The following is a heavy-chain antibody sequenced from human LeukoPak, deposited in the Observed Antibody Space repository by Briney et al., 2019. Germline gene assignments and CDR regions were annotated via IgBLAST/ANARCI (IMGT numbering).Heavy chain of an antibody. CDR1: GYTFTSYD. CDR2: MNPNSGNT. D-gene: IGHD3-22*01. CDR3: ARRTTDSSGYYYDTKYFHH. V-gene: IGHV1-8*01. Sequence: ASVKVSCKTSGYTFTSYDINWVRQATGQGLEWVGWMNPNSGNTGYAQKFQGRVTMTRDTSISTAYMELSSLRSDDTAVYYCARRTTDSSGYYYDTKYFHHWGQGTLVTVSS. J-gene: IGHJ1*01.